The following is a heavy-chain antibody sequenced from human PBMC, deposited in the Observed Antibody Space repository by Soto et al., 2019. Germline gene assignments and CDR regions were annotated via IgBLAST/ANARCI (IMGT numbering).Heavy chain of an antibody. CDR1: GFTFSDSA. J-gene: IGHJ4*02. CDR3: TRLGRDLFDY. V-gene: IGHV3-73*01. Sequence: TGGSLRLSCATSGFTFSDSAMHWVRQASGKGLDWVGRIRSKTYSYATVYAASVKDRFTISRDDSKNTTYLQMNSLKTEDTAVYFCTRLGRDLFDYWGQGVLVTVSS. D-gene: IGHD1-26*01. CDR2: IRSKTYSYAT.